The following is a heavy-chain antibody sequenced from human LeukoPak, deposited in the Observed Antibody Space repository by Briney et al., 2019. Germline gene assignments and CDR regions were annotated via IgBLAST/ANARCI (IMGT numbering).Heavy chain of an antibody. CDR2: ISWNSGSI. Sequence: GGSLRLSCAASGFIFHDYAMHWVRQPPGKGLEWVSGISWNSGSIGYADSVKGRFTISRDNAKNSLYLQMNSLRTEDTALYYCAKPKSSSSGWSAFDYWGQGTLVTVSP. V-gene: IGHV3-9*01. J-gene: IGHJ4*02. D-gene: IGHD6-19*01. CDR1: GFIFHDYA. CDR3: AKPKSSSSGWSAFDY.